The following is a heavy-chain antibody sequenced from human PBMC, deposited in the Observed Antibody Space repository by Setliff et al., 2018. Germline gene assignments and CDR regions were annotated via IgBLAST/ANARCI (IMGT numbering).Heavy chain of an antibody. D-gene: IGHD3-10*01. CDR2: VYYSGTA. J-gene: IGHJ3*01. CDR3: ARQPPLNGAIPFDL. Sequence: TSETLSLTCTVSAGSFTPYYWSWIRQPAGKGLEWIGYVYYSGTAYYNPSLKSRLTMSVDTSKNQFSLHLSSMTAADTAVYYCARQPPLNGAIPFDLWGQAKRVTVSS. CDR1: AGSFTPYY. V-gene: IGHV4-59*08.